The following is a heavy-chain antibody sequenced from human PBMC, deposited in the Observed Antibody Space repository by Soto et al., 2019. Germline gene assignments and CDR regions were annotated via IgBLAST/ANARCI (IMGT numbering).Heavy chain of an antibody. D-gene: IGHD4-4*01. Sequence: QVQLVQSGAEVKKPGSSVRVSCQASGGTFTTYAFNWVRQAPGQGLEWMGGIIPMYNKPNYAPNFPGRVTISADPSTSTAYMELTTLRSEDTAVYFCARGYSGGYYYAMDVWGQGTTVTVSS. CDR3: ARGYSGGYYYAMDV. J-gene: IGHJ6*02. V-gene: IGHV1-69*01. CDR2: IIPMYNKP. CDR1: GGTFTTYA.